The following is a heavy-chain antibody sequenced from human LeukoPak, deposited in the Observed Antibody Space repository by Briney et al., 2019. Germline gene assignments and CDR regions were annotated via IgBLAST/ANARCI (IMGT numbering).Heavy chain of an antibody. Sequence: PGGSLRLSCAASGFTFSSYSMNWVRQAPGKGLEWVSYISSSSSTIYYADSVKGRFTISRDNAKNSLYLQMNSLRAEDTALYYCAKDIRQQWLGIDYWGQGTLVTVSS. CDR1: GFTFSSYS. J-gene: IGHJ4*02. V-gene: IGHV3-48*04. CDR2: ISSSSSTI. D-gene: IGHD6-19*01. CDR3: AKDIRQQWLGIDY.